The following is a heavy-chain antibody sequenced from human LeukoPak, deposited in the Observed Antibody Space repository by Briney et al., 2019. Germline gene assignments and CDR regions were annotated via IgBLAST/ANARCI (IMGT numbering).Heavy chain of an antibody. CDR3: AIAARGMDV. CDR2: IRYDESNR. V-gene: IGHV3-30*02. Sequence: GGALRLSCAAPGFTFSSYGMHWVRQAPGKGLERVALIRYDESNRYYADAVKGQFTISRDNSKNTLYLQMNSLRAEDTAVYYCAIAARGMDVWGKGTTVTVSS. J-gene: IGHJ6*03. CDR1: GFTFSSYG.